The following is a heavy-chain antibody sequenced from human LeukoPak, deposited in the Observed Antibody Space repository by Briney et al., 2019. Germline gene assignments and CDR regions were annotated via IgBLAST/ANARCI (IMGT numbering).Heavy chain of an antibody. D-gene: IGHD2-2*01. V-gene: IGHV3-48*01. Sequence: PGGSLRLSCAASGFTFISYNMNWVRQAPGKGLEWVSYITSSSSTIYYADSVKGRFTTSRDNDKNSLYLQMNSLRAEDTAVYYCARRCSSASCYDYWGQGTLVTVSS. CDR1: GFTFISYN. J-gene: IGHJ4*02. CDR3: ARRCSSASCYDY. CDR2: ITSSSSTI.